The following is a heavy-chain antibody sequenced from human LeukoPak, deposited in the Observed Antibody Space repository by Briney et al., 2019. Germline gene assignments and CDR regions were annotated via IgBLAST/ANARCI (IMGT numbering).Heavy chain of an antibody. CDR3: ARDNCGGDCYSTYYYYYGMDV. CDR2: IIPIFGIA. J-gene: IGHJ6*02. Sequence: SVKVSCKAPGYTFTSYQMHWVRQAPGQGLEWMGRIIPIFGIANYAQKFQGRVTITADKSTSTAYMELSSLRSEDTAVYYCARDNCGGDCYSTYYYYYGMDVWGQGTTVTVSS. V-gene: IGHV1-69*04. D-gene: IGHD2-21*02. CDR1: GYTFTSYQ.